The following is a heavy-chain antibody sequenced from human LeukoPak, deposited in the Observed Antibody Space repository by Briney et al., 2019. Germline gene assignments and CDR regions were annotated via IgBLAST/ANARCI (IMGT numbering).Heavy chain of an antibody. CDR1: GFTFSTYA. J-gene: IGHJ4*02. CDR3: AKDIHGDYGGVDY. V-gene: IGHV3-23*01. CDR2: ISRSGTST. D-gene: IGHD4-17*01. Sequence: AGGSLRLSCAASGFTFSTYAMRWVRQAPGKGLEWVSTISRSGTSTDYADSVKGRFTISRDNSENTLYLQMNSLRAEDTALYYCAKDIHGDYGGVDYWGQGTLVTVSS.